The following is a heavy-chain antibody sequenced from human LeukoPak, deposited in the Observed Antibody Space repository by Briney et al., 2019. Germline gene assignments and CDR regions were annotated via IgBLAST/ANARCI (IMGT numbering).Heavy chain of an antibody. CDR3: ARTAYDSSGNFFDF. CDR1: GGSISSYY. Sequence: SETLSLTCTVSGGSISSYYWSWIGQPPGKGLEWIGYIYYSGSTNYSPSLKSRVTISVDTSKNQFSLKLSSVTAADTAVYYCARTAYDSSGNFFDFWGQGTLVTVSS. D-gene: IGHD3-22*01. CDR2: IYYSGST. V-gene: IGHV4-59*01. J-gene: IGHJ4*02.